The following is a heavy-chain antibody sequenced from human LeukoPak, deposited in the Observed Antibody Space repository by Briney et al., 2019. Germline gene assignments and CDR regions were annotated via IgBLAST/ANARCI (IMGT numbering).Heavy chain of an antibody. CDR3: ARRLTQYDCFDP. D-gene: IGHD2-2*01. CDR2: TYHRSTWYN. V-gene: IGHV6-1*01. Sequence: SQTLSLTCAISGDSVSSNSVTWNWIRQSPSRGLEWLGRTYHRSTWYNDYAVSVRGRITANPDTSKNQFSLHLNSVTPEDTAVYYCARRLTQYDCFDPWGQGILVTVSS. J-gene: IGHJ5*02. CDR1: GDSVSSNSVT.